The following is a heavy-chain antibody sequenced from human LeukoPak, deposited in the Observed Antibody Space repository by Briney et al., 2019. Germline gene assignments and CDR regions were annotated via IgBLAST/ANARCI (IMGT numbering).Heavy chain of an antibody. J-gene: IGHJ4*02. CDR2: ISYDGSNK. D-gene: IGHD3-10*01. CDR1: GFTFSSYA. CDR3: ARDNADGEGRFSY. Sequence: GGSLRLSCAASGFTFSSYAMHWVRQAPGKGLEWVAVISYDGSNKYYADSVKGRFTISRDNSKNTLYLQMNSLRAEDTAVYYCARDNADGEGRFSYWGQGTLVTVSS. V-gene: IGHV3-30-3*01.